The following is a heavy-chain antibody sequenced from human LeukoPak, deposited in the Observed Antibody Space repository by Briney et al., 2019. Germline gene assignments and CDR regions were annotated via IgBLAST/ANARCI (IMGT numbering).Heavy chain of an antibody. CDR3: ARGRGLRSGWYGYYYGMDV. Sequence: SETLSLTCAVYGGSFSGYYWSWIRQPPGKGLEWIGEINHSGSTNYNPSLKSRVTISVDTSKNQFSLKLSSVTAADTAVYYCARGRGLRSGWYGYYYGMDVWGQGTTVTVSS. J-gene: IGHJ6*02. D-gene: IGHD6-19*01. V-gene: IGHV4-34*01. CDR2: INHSGST. CDR1: GGSFSGYY.